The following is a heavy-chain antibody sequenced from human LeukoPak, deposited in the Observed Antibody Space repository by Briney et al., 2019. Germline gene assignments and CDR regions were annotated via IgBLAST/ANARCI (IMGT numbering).Heavy chain of an antibody. CDR3: AKGPDYDSSGSFDY. J-gene: IGHJ4*02. CDR2: ISWNSGSI. Sequence: GRSLRLSCAASGFTFDDYAMHWARQAPGKGLEWVSGISWNSGSIGYADSVKGRFTISRDNAKNSLYLQMNSLRAEDTALYYCAKGPDYDSSGSFDYWGQGTLVTVSS. V-gene: IGHV3-9*01. D-gene: IGHD3-22*01. CDR1: GFTFDDYA.